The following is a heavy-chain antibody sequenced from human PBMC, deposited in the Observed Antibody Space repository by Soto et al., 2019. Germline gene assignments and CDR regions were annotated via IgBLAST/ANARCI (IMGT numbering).Heavy chain of an antibody. CDR1: CGTIRGVGYS. V-gene: IGHV4-61*08. CDR3: ARDGALGENYYYYGMDV. Sequence: VPLSLTCAVSCGTIRGVGYSWILNRQPTGKGLEWIGYIYYSGSTNYNPSLKSRVTISVDTSKNQFSLKLSSVTAADTAVYYCARDGALGENYYYYGMDVWGQGTTVTVSS. CDR2: IYYSGST. J-gene: IGHJ6*02. D-gene: IGHD3-16*01.